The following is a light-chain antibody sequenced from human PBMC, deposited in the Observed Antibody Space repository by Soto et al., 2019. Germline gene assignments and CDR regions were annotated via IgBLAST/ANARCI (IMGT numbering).Light chain of an antibody. CDR1: QSISNY. CDR3: QQSYSNLGT. CDR2: GAS. V-gene: IGKV1-39*01. J-gene: IGKJ2*01. Sequence: DIQVTQSPSSLSASVGDRVNITCRPSQSISNYLNWYQQKPGKAPKPLIFGASSLQSGVPSRFSGSGSGTDFTLSISTLQPEDFATYYCQQSYSNLGTFGQGTKVDIK.